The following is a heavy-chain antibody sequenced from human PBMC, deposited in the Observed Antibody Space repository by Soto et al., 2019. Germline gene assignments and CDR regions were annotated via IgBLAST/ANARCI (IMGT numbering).Heavy chain of an antibody. Sequence: SVKVSCKASGGTFSSYAISWVRQAPGQGLEWMGGIIPIFGTAHYAQNFQGRVTITADESTSTAYMELSSLRSEDTAVYYCASSYGDYGYYYGMDVWGQGTTVTVSS. D-gene: IGHD4-17*01. CDR1: GGTFSSYA. J-gene: IGHJ6*02. CDR2: IIPIFGTA. CDR3: ASSYGDYGYYYGMDV. V-gene: IGHV1-69*13.